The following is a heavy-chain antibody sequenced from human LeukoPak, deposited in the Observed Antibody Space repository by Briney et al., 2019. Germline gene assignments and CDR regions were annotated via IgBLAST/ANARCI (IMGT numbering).Heavy chain of an antibody. Sequence: ASVKVSCKASGYTFTSYDINWVRQAPGQGLEWMGWMNPNSGNTDYAQKLQGRVTITRNTSISTAYMELSSLRSEDTAVYYCARALYSSSPVPVDYWGQGTLVTVSS. D-gene: IGHD6-6*01. CDR1: GYTFTSYD. CDR2: MNPNSGNT. CDR3: ARALYSSSPVPVDY. V-gene: IGHV1-8*03. J-gene: IGHJ4*02.